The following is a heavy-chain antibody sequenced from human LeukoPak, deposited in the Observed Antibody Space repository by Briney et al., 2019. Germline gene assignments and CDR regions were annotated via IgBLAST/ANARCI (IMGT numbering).Heavy chain of an antibody. D-gene: IGHD3-22*01. J-gene: IGHJ5*02. V-gene: IGHV1-69*04. CDR2: IIPILGIA. CDR3: ARDQFSMGIVVVINYNWFDP. CDR1: GGTFSSYA. Sequence: GSSVKVSCKASGGTFSSYAISWVRQAPGQGLEWMGRIIPILGIANYAQKFQGRVTITADKSTSTAYMELSSLRSEDTAVYYCARDQFSMGIVVVINYNWFDPWGQGTLVTVSS.